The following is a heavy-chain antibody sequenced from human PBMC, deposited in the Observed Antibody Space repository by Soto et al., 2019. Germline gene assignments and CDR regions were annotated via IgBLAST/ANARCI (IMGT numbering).Heavy chain of an antibody. D-gene: IGHD2-21*02. V-gene: IGHV4-39*01. Sequence: PSETLSLTCTVTGDSISNRSYYWGWNRPPPGQGLEWIGSIYYSGTTYNNPSLKSPVSMSVDTSKNQFSLKLRSVTAADTALYYCARQLTSVVTQAYFDSWGQGSLVTVS. J-gene: IGHJ4*02. CDR2: IYYSGTT. CDR3: ARQLTSVVTQAYFDS. CDR1: GDSISNRSYY.